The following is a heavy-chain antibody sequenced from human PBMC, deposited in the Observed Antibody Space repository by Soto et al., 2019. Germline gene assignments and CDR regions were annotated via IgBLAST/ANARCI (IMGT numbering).Heavy chain of an antibody. J-gene: IGHJ6*02. CDR2: IYSNRGT. V-gene: IGHV4-59*08. CDR1: GDSIGTYN. CDR3: VRQGIGALDCVVHG. D-gene: IGHD2-21*01. Sequence: QVQLQASGPGLVKPSYTLSLTCTVSGDSIGTYNWGWIRQPPGKRLEWIGYIYSNRGTSYNPALKSRVTIAADTSTKQLSLRLISVIAEDTAVYYCVRQGIGALDCVVHGWVQGTKVTVSS.